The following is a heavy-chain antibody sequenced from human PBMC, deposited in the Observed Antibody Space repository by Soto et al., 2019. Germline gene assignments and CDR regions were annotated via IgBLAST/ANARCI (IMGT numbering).Heavy chain of an antibody. CDR3: ARTPSSSWDYNFAY. J-gene: IGHJ4*02. CDR1: GGSISSYY. CDR2: IYYSGSA. V-gene: IGHV4-59*01. Sequence: QVQLQESGPRLVKPSETLSLTCTVSGGSISSYYWSWIRQPPGKGLEWIGQIYYSGSANYNPSLESRVTISLDMSKNQISLRLSSVTAADTAVYYCARTPSSSWDYNFAYWCQGTLVTVSS. D-gene: IGHD6-13*01.